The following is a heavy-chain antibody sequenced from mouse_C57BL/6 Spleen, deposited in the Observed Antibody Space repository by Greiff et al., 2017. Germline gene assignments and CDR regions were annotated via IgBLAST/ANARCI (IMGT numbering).Heavy chain of an antibody. D-gene: IGHD2-4*01. CDR3: AKKYDYDDAGYAMDY. CDR1: GFSLTSYG. V-gene: IGHV2-5*01. CDR2: IWRGGST. J-gene: IGHJ4*01. Sequence: QVQLKQSGPGLVQPSQSLSITCTVSGFSLTSYGVHWVRQSPGKGLEWLGVIWRGGSTDYNAAFMSRLSITKDNSNSQVFFKMNSLQADDTAIYYCAKKYDYDDAGYAMDYWGQGTSVTVSS.